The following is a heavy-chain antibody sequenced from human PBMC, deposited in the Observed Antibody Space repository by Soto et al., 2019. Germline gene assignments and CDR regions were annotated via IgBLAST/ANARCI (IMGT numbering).Heavy chain of an antibody. J-gene: IGHJ4*02. CDR3: AGDSVYFTGGSWYGNFDF. CDR2: ISHSGRT. D-gene: IGHD2-15*01. Sequence: SETLSLTCTVSGGSISSGTYYWTWVRQRPGEGLEWIGFISHSGRTYYNPSLKSRAAISVDTSENQFSLRLSSVTAADTAVYFFAGDSVYFTGGSWYGNFDFWGQGTLVTVSS. V-gene: IGHV4-31*03. CDR1: GGSISSGTYY.